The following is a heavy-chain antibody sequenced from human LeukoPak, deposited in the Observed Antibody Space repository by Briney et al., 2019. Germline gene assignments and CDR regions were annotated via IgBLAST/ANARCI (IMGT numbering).Heavy chain of an antibody. CDR1: GYSISSGYY. D-gene: IGHD3-22*01. V-gene: IGHV4-38-2*02. CDR2: IYHSGST. Sequence: SETLSLTCTVSGYSISSGYYWGWIRQPPGKGLEWIGSIYHSGSTYYNPSLKSRVTISVDTSKNQFSLKLSSVTAADTAVYYCARVVYYDSSGLEGDDAFDIWGQGTMVTVSS. CDR3: ARVVYYDSSGLEGDDAFDI. J-gene: IGHJ3*02.